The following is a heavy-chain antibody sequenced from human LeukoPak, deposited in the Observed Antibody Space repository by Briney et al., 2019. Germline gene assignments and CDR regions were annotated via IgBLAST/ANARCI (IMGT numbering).Heavy chain of an antibody. D-gene: IGHD3-22*01. CDR3: ARNYYYDSSGYYYPYYGMDV. CDR2: ISSRSSYT. Sequence: GGSLRLSCAASGFTFSNYAMNWVRQAPGKGLEWVSYISSRSSYTKYADSVKGRFTISRDNAKNSLYLQMNSLRAEDTAVYYCARNYYYDSSGYYYPYYGMDVWGQGTTVTVSS. CDR1: GFTFSNYA. J-gene: IGHJ6*02. V-gene: IGHV3-11*03.